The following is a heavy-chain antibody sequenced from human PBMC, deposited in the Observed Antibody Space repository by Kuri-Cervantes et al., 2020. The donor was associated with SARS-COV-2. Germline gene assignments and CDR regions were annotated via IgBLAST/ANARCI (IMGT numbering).Heavy chain of an antibody. V-gene: IGHV4-61*01. J-gene: IGHJ5*02. D-gene: IGHD3-16*01. CDR1: GDSVDSSTKY. Sequence: SETLSLTCTVSGDSVDSSTKYWTWLRQPPGKELEWIGYVYYSGSTNYNPSLKSRVTISVDTSKNQFSLKLSSVTAADTAVYYCARVGGGGWFDPWGQGTLVTVSS. CDR2: VYYSGST. CDR3: ARVGGGGWFDP.